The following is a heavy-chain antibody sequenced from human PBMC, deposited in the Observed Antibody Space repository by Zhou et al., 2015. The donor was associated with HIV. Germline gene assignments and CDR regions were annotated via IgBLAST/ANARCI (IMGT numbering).Heavy chain of an antibody. CDR2: IIPVFGRA. V-gene: IGHV1-69*06. Sequence: QVLLVQSGAEVKKPGSSVKVSCEASGGTFSNYAVSWVRQAPGQGLEWMGGIIPVFGRADYAHKLQGRVTITADRFTSTAYMELRSLRSEDTAIYYCARDRGGATRPDWRYFDLWGRGTLVIVSS. CDR3: ARDRGGATRPDWRYFDL. D-gene: IGHD6-6*01. J-gene: IGHJ2*01. CDR1: GGTFSNYA.